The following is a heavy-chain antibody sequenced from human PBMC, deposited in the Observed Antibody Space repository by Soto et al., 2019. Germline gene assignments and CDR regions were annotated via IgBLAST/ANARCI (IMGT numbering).Heavy chain of an antibody. CDR2: INPNSGGT. D-gene: IGHD6-13*01. V-gene: IGHV1-2*04. Sequence: GASVKVSCKASGYTFTGYYMHWVRQAPGQGLEWMGWINPNSGGTNYAQKFQGWVTMTRDTSISTAYMELSRLRSDDTAVYYCARVRDVMIIAAAGTEPFDYWGQGTLVTVSS. CDR1: GYTFTGYY. J-gene: IGHJ4*02. CDR3: ARVRDVMIIAAAGTEPFDY.